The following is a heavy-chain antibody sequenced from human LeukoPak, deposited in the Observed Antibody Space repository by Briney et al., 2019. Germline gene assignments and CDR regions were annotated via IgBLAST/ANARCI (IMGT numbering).Heavy chain of an antibody. J-gene: IGHJ6*02. CDR3: AKEPHYYGMDV. CDR2: ISWNSGSI. CDR1: GFTFDDYA. V-gene: IGHV3-9*01. Sequence: GGSLRLSCAASGFTFDDYAMHWVRQAPGKGLEWVSGISWNSGSIGYADSVKGRFTISRDNAKNSLYLQMNSLGAEDTALYYCAKEPHYYGMDVWGQGTTVTVSS.